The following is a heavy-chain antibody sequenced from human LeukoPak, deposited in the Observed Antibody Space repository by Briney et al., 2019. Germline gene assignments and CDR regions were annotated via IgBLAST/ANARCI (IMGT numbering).Heavy chain of an antibody. Sequence: PGGSLRLSCAASGFTFSSYAMSWVRQAPGKGLEWVSAISGSGGSTYYADSVKGRFTISRDNSKNTLYLQMNSLRAEDTAVYYCTTQGTYYYGSTWGQGTLVTVSS. V-gene: IGHV3-23*01. CDR2: ISGSGGST. J-gene: IGHJ5*02. CDR1: GFTFSSYA. D-gene: IGHD3-10*01. CDR3: TTQGTYYYGST.